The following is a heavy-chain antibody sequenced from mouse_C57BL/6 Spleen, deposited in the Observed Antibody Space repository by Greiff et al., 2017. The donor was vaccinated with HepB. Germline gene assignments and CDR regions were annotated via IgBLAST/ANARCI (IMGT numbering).Heavy chain of an antibody. Sequence: VQVVESGPGLVQPSQSLSITCTVSGFSLTSYGVHWVRQSPGKGLEWLGVIWRGGSTDYNAAFMSRLSITKDNSKSQVFFKMNSLQADYTAIYYCATYGSSSAWFAYWGQGTLVTVSA. CDR2: IWRGGST. D-gene: IGHD1-1*01. CDR1: GFSLTSYG. V-gene: IGHV2-5*01. J-gene: IGHJ3*01. CDR3: ATYGSSSAWFAY.